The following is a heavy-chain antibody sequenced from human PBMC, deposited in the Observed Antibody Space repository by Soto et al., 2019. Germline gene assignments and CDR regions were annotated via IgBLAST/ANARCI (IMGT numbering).Heavy chain of an antibody. D-gene: IGHD6-19*01. Sequence: GASVKVSCKASGYTFTSYGISWVRQAPGQGLEWMGWISAYNGNTNYAQKLQGRVTMTTDTSTSTAYMELRSLRSDDTAVYYCARDRLWVQWLVDYGMDVWGQGTTVTVSS. CDR1: GYTFTSYG. J-gene: IGHJ6*02. CDR3: ARDRLWVQWLVDYGMDV. V-gene: IGHV1-18*04. CDR2: ISAYNGNT.